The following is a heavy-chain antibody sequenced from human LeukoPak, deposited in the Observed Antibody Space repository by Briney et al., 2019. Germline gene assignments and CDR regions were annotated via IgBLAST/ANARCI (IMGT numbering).Heavy chain of an antibody. CDR1: GFTFSNAW. D-gene: IGHD3-10*01. CDR3: TTEKPLWFGELFFDY. J-gene: IGHJ4*02. CDR2: IRSKTDGGTT. V-gene: IGHV3-15*01. Sequence: GGSLRLSCAASGFTFSNAWMSWVRQAPGKGLEWVGRIRSKTDGGTTDYAAPVKGRFTISRDDSKITLYLQMNSRKTEDTAVYYCTTEKPLWFGELFFDYWGQGTLVTVSS.